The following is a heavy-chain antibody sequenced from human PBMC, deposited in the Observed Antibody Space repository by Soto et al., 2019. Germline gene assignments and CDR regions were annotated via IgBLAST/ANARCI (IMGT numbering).Heavy chain of an antibody. V-gene: IGHV3-21*06. CDR3: ARDQGGSYDSWFDP. D-gene: IGHD1-26*01. Sequence: EVQVVESGGGLVKPGGSLRLSCTFTFSMYSMNWVRQSPGKGLEWVASISSGRASIKYAESVKGRFTISRDNAKNSLHLQMNSLRAEDTAIYHCARDQGGSYDSWFDPWGQGTLVTVS. CDR1: TFSMYS. J-gene: IGHJ5*02. CDR2: ISSGRASI.